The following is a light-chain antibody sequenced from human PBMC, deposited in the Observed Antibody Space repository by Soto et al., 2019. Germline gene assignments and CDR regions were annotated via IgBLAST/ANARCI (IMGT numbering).Light chain of an antibody. J-gene: IGLJ2*01. V-gene: IGLV2-14*01. CDR1: SSDVGGYNY. CDR2: DVS. Sequence: QSALTQPASVSGSPGQSITISCTGTSSDVGGYNYVSWYQQHPGKAPKLMIYDVSNRPSGVSNRFSGSKSANTASLTISGLEAEAEADYDCSSYTGSSTYVVFGGGTKLTVL. CDR3: SSYTGSSTYVV.